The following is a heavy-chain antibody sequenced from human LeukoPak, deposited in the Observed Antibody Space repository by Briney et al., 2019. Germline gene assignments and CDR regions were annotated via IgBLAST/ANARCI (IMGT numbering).Heavy chain of an antibody. CDR3: ARAGDYGDMWFDP. CDR2: IWYDGSNK. CDR1: GFTFSSYG. Sequence: PGGSLRLSCAASGFTFSSYGMHWVRQAPGKGLEWVAVIWYDGSNKYYADSVKGRFTISRDNSKNTLYLQMNSLRAEDTAVCYCARAGDYGDMWFDPWGQGTLVTVSS. D-gene: IGHD4-17*01. V-gene: IGHV3-33*01. J-gene: IGHJ5*02.